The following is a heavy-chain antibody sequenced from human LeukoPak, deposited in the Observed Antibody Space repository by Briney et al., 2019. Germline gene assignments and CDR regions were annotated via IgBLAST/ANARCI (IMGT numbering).Heavy chain of an antibody. V-gene: IGHV1-2*02. Sequence: ASVKVSCKASGYTFIYYYMNWVRQAPGQGLEWMGWINTNTGETNYAQKFQGRVTMTRDTSISTAYMELSRLRSDDTAVYYCARRGGSGWYADYYYYMDVWGKGTTVTISS. J-gene: IGHJ6*03. D-gene: IGHD6-19*01. CDR2: INTNTGET. CDR1: GYTFIYYY. CDR3: ARRGGSGWYADYYYYMDV.